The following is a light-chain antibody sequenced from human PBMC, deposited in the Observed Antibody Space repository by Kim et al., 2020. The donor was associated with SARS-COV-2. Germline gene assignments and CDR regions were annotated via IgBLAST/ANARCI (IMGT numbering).Light chain of an antibody. Sequence: AAPGQRVAISGSGLGSNSVSWYRQLPRPAPKLLISDNDRRPSGIPDRFSGSKSGTSATLVIIGLQTGDEADYYCATWDTKQTPYWLFGGGTQLTVL. CDR2: DND. V-gene: IGLV1-51*01. CDR3: ATWDTKQTPYWL. CDR1: GSNS. J-gene: IGLJ3*02.